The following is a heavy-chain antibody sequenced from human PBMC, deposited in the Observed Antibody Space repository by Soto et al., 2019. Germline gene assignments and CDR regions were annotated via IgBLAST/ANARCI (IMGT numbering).Heavy chain of an antibody. CDR2: IYYSGST. Sequence: PSETLSLTCTVSGGSISSYYWSWIRQPPWKGLEWIGYIYYSGSTNYNPSLKSRVTISVDTSKNQFSLKLSSVTAADTAVYYCARAVDITMVRGVDNNWFDHWGQGTLVTVSS. CDR1: GGSISSYY. J-gene: IGHJ5*02. D-gene: IGHD3-10*01. CDR3: ARAVDITMVRGVDNNWFDH. V-gene: IGHV4-59*01.